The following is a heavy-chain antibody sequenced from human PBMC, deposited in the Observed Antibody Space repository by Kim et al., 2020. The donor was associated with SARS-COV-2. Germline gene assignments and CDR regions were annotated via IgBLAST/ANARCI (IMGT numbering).Heavy chain of an antibody. V-gene: IGHV4-34*01. CDR3: AREGGVGFYSSGWYAY. CDR1: GGSFSGYY. D-gene: IGHD6-19*01. J-gene: IGHJ4*02. Sequence: SETLSLTCAVYGGSFSGYYWSWIRQPPGKGLEWIGEINHSGSTNYNPSLKSRVTISVDTSKNQFSLKLSSVTAADTAVYYCAREGGVGFYSSGWYAYWGQGTLVTVSS. CDR2: INHSGST.